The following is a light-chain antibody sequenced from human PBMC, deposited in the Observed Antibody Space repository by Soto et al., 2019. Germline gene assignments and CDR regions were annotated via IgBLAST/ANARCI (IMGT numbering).Light chain of an antibody. V-gene: IGKV1-39*01. Sequence: DIQMTQSPSSLSASVGDRVTITCRASQSISSYLNWYQQKPGKAPKLLIYAASSLQSGVPSRFXGSGSGTDFTLTISSLQPEDFATYYCQQSYSTPQFTFGPGTKVDIK. CDR3: QQSYSTPQFT. CDR2: AAS. J-gene: IGKJ3*01. CDR1: QSISSY.